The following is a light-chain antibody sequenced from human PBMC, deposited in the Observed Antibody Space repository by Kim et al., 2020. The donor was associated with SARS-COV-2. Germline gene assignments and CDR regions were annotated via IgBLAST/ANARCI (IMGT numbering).Light chain of an antibody. Sequence: QSVLTQPPSASGTPGQRVTISCSGSSSNIGRYSVYWYQHVPGTAPQLLMYRNDQRRSGIPDRISGSKSGTSASLAISGLRPEDEADYYCASWDDSLSGVVFGGGTQLTVL. CDR2: RND. CDR1: SSNIGRYS. CDR3: ASWDDSLSGVV. V-gene: IGLV1-47*01. J-gene: IGLJ3*02.